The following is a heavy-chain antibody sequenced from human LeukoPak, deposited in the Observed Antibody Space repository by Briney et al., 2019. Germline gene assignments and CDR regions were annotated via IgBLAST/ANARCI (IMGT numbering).Heavy chain of an antibody. Sequence: GGSLRLSCAASGFTFDDYAMHWVRQAPGKGLEWVSLITWDAGSMYYADSVKGRFTISRDNSKNSLYLQMNSLRAEDTALYYCAKGRVSLGDTYMDVWGKGTTVTVSS. CDR1: GFTFDDYA. CDR2: ITWDAGSM. CDR3: AKGRVSLGDTYMDV. D-gene: IGHD3-10*01. V-gene: IGHV3-43D*03. J-gene: IGHJ6*03.